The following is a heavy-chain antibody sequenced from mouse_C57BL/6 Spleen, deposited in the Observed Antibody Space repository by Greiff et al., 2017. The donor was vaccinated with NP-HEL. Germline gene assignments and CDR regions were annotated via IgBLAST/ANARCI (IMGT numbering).Heavy chain of an antibody. V-gene: IGHV1-26*01. CDR1: GYTFTDYY. CDR3: AREANSDAMDY. J-gene: IGHJ4*01. Sequence: EVQLQQSGPELVKPGASVKISCKASGYTFTDYYMNWVKQSHGKSLEWIGDINPNNGGTSYNQKFKGKATLTVDKSSSTAYMELRSLTSEDSAVYYCAREANSDAMDYWRQGTSVTVSS. D-gene: IGHD4-1*01. CDR2: INPNNGGT.